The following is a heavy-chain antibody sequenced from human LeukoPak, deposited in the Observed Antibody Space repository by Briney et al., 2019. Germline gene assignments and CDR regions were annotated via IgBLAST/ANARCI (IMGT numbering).Heavy chain of an antibody. V-gene: IGHV4-4*07. D-gene: IGHD3-16*01. CDR2: IYTSGST. J-gene: IGHJ6*02. Sequence: SETLSLTCTVSGGSISSYYWSWIRQPAGKGLEWIGCIYTSGSTNYNPSLKSRVTMSVDTSKNQFSLKLSSVTAADTAVYYCAGSPLGAGYYGMDVWGQGTTVTVSS. CDR3: AGSPLGAGYYGMDV. CDR1: GGSISSYY.